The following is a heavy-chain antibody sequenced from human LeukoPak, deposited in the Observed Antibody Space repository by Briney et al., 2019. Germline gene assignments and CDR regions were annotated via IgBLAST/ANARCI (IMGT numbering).Heavy chain of an antibody. Sequence: SETLSLTCTVSNGSISSSSYYWGWIRQPPGKGLEWIGSIYYSGTTYYNPSLKSRVTISLDTSKNQFSLKLSSVTAADTAVYYCARDKGGLGRGYYYMDVWGQGTLVTVSS. CDR3: ARDKGGLGRGYYYMDV. D-gene: IGHD3/OR15-3a*01. CDR2: IYYSGTT. CDR1: NGSISSSSYY. J-gene: IGHJ6*03. V-gene: IGHV4-39*07.